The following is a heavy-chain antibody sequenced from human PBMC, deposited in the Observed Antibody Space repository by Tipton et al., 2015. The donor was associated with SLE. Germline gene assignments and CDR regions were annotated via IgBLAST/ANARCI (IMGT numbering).Heavy chain of an antibody. CDR2: IYYSVST. J-gene: IGHJ4*02. CDR1: GASISTSY. Sequence: LTCTVSGASISTSYWSWIRQPPGQGLEWIGSIYYSVSTTFNPSLKSRVTISADTSKKEVSLTLNSVTAADTAVYYCAKRAHIVIGRGYFDFWGRGILVTVSS. D-gene: IGHD2-15*01. V-gene: IGHV4-59*08. CDR3: AKRAHIVIGRGYFDF.